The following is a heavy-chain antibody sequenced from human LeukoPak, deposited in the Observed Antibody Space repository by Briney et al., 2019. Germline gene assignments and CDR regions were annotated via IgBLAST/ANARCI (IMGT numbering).Heavy chain of an antibody. V-gene: IGHV4-34*01. J-gene: IGHJ4*02. CDR3: ARAGDDSSGYYLVDY. D-gene: IGHD3-22*01. Sequence: PSETLSLTCAVYGGSFSGYYWSWIRQPPGKGLEWIGEINHSGSTNYNPSLKSRVTISVDTSKNQFSLKLSSVTAADTAVYYCARAGDDSSGYYLVDYWGQGTLVTVYS. CDR2: INHSGST. CDR1: GGSFSGYY.